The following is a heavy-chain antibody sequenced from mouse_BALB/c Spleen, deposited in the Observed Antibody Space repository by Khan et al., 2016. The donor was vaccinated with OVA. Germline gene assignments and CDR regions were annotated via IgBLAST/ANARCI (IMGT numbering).Heavy chain of an antibody. Sequence: EVQLQESGPGLVKPSQSLSLTCPVTGYSITSGYGWNWIRQFPGKKLEWMGYISYSGSTNYHPSLKSRISITRDTSKNQFFLPLNSVTTEDTATYCGARTARIKYWGQGTTLTVSS. CDR1: GYSITSGYG. J-gene: IGHJ2*01. CDR3: ARTARIKY. D-gene: IGHD1-2*01. V-gene: IGHV3-2*02. CDR2: ISYSGST.